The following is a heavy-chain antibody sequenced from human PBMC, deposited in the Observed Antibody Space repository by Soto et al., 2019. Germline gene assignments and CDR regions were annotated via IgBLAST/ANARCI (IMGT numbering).Heavy chain of an antibody. D-gene: IGHD3-3*01. V-gene: IGHV3-11*01. CDR2: ISSSGSTI. CDR3: ARDYDFWRGYSPAPVNYYYGMDV. CDR1: GFTFSDYY. Sequence: QVQLVESGGGLVKPGGSLRLSCAASGFTFSDYYMSWIRQATGKGLEWFSYISSSGSTIYYADSVKGRFTISRDNAKNSLYLQLNSLRAEDTAVYYCARDYDFWRGYSPAPVNYYYGMDVWGQGTTVTVSS. J-gene: IGHJ6*02.